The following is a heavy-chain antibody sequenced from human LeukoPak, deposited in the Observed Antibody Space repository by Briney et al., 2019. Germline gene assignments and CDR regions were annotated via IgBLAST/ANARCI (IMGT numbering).Heavy chain of an antibody. CDR2: INHSGST. CDR1: GGSFSGYY. D-gene: IGHD3-22*01. CDR3: ARVNYYDSSGYYTTYFDY. J-gene: IGHJ4*02. V-gene: IGHV4-34*01. Sequence: KSSETLSLTCAVYGGSFSGYYWSWIRQPPGKGLEWIGEINHSGSTNYNPSLKSRVTISVDTSKNQFSLKLSSVTAADTAVYYCARVNYYDSSGYYTTYFDYWGQGTLVTVSS.